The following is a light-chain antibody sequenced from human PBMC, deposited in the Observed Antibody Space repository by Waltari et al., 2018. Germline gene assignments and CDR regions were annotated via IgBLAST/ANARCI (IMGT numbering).Light chain of an antibody. CDR1: KSIKSW. Sequence: DIQMTQSPSTLSASVGDRGTITCRASKSIKSWLAWYQQKPGKAPKLLIYDGTSLESGVPSRFSGSESGTEFTLTVSSLQPDDFATYYCQQYHKYPYTFGQGTKLEIK. CDR2: DGT. CDR3: QQYHKYPYT. V-gene: IGKV1-5*01. J-gene: IGKJ2*01.